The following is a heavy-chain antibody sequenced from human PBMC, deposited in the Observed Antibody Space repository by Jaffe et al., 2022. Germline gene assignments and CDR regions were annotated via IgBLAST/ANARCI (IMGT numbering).Heavy chain of an antibody. CDR1: GGSISSYY. J-gene: IGHJ3*02. D-gene: IGHD2-15*01. CDR3: ARDNVWLGYCSGGSCWGAFDI. V-gene: IGHV4-59*01. Sequence: QVQLQESGPGLVKPSETLSLTCTVSGGSISSYYWSWIRQPPGKGLEWIGYIYYSGSTNYNPSLKSRVTISVDTSKNQFSLKLSSVTAADTAVYYCARDNVWLGYCSGGSCWGAFDIWGQGTMVTVSS. CDR2: IYYSGST.